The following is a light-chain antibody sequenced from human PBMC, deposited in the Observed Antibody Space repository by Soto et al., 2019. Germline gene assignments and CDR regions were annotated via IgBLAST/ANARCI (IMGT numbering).Light chain of an antibody. CDR2: GAF. V-gene: IGKV3-15*01. J-gene: IGKJ1*01. CDR3: QQYNNWPRT. CDR1: QSVSSN. Sequence: EIVLTQSPAALSVSPGERATLSCRASQSVSSNLAWYQQKPGQAPRLLIYGAFTRATGIPARFSGSESGTEFTLTISSLQSEDFAVYYCQQYNNWPRTFGQGTKVEIK.